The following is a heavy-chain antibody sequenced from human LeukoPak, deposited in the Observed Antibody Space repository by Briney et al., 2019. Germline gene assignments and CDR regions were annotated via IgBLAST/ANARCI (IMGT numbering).Heavy chain of an antibody. V-gene: IGHV1-69*13. CDR3: ARAYDSVWGSSRYMEDYYYGMDV. CDR2: ITPIFGTA. J-gene: IGHJ6*02. Sequence: SVKVSCKASGGTFSSYAISWVRQAPGQGLEWMGGITPIFGTANYAQKFQGRVTITADESTSTAYMELSSLRSEDTAVYYCARAYDSVWGSSRYMEDYYYGMDVWGQGTTVTVSS. D-gene: IGHD3-16*02. CDR1: GGTFSSYA.